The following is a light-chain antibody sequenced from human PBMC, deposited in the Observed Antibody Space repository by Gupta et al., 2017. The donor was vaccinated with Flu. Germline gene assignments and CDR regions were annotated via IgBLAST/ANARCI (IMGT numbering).Light chain of an antibody. J-gene: IGKJ1*01. CDR1: QGIRNY. CDR2: AAS. Sequence: AIRMTQSPSSFSASTGDRVTITCRASQGIRNYLAWYQQKPGKAPKLLIYAASTLQSGVTSRFSGSGTGTDYTLTVSCLQSEDFATYYCQQYYSYPPTFGQGTKVQI. V-gene: IGKV1-8*01. CDR3: QQYYSYPPT.